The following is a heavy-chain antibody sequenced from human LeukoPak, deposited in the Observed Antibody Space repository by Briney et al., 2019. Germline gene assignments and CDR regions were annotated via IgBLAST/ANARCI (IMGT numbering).Heavy chain of an antibody. V-gene: IGHV3-23*01. CDR2: ISGSGGST. Sequence: GGSLRLSCAASGFTFSSYAMSWVRQAPGKGLEWVSAISGSGGSTYYADSVKGRFTISRDNSKNTLYLQMNSLRAEDTAVYYCAKGVKVPLLRYFSYYMDVWGKGTTVTVSS. CDR3: AKGVKVPLLRYFSYYMDV. D-gene: IGHD3-9*01. CDR1: GFTFSSYA. J-gene: IGHJ6*03.